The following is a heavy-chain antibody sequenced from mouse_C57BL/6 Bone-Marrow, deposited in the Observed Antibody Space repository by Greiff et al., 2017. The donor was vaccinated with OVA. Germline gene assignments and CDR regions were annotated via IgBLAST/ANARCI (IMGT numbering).Heavy chain of an antibody. D-gene: IGHD1-1*01. CDR1: GYAFSSYW. V-gene: IGHV1-80*01. Sequence: QVQLQQSGAELVKPGASVKISCKASGYAFSSYWMNWVKQRPGKGLEWIGQIYPGDGDTNYNGKFKGKATLTADKSSSTAYMQLSSLTSEDSAVYFCASGYTTVVADYFDYWGQGTTLTVSS. CDR2: IYPGDGDT. CDR3: ASGYTTVVADYFDY. J-gene: IGHJ2*01.